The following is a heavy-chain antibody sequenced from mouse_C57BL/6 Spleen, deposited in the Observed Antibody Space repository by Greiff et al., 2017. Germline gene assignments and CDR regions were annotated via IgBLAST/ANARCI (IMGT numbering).Heavy chain of an antibody. CDR2: INPSSGYT. D-gene: IGHD2-4*01. Sequence: QVQLQQSGAELAKPGASVKLSCKASGYTFTSYWMHWVKQRPGQGLEWIGYINPSSGYTKYNQKFKDKATLTADKSSSTAYMQLSSLTYEDSAVYYCAKAIYYDYPWFAYWGQGTLVTVSA. CDR3: AKAIYYDYPWFAY. V-gene: IGHV1-7*01. J-gene: IGHJ3*01. CDR1: GYTFTSYW.